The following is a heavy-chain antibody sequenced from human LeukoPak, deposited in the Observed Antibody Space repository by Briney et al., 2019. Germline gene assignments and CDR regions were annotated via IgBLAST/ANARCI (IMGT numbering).Heavy chain of an antibody. CDR1: GGSISSYY. Sequence: SETLSLTCTVSGGSISSYYWSWIRQPAGKGLEWIGRIYTSGSTNYNPSLKSRVTMSVDTSKNQFSLKLSSVTAADTAVYYCAAGGQLRYFDRLAGWFDPWGQGTLVTVSS. J-gene: IGHJ5*02. CDR2: IYTSGST. CDR3: AAGGQLRYFDRLAGWFDP. D-gene: IGHD3-9*01. V-gene: IGHV4-4*07.